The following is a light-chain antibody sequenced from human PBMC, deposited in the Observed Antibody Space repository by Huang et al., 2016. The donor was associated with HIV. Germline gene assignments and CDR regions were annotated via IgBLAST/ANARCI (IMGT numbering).Light chain of an antibody. J-gene: IGKJ1*01. V-gene: IGKV1-9*01. CDR2: AAS. CDR3: QQLNSYPRT. CDR1: QGISSY. Sequence: IQLTQSPSSLSASVGDRGTITCRASQGISSYLAWYQQKPGKAPKLLIYAASTLQSGVPARFSGSGSGTDFTRTISSLQPEDFATYYCQQLNSYPRTFGQGTKVEIK.